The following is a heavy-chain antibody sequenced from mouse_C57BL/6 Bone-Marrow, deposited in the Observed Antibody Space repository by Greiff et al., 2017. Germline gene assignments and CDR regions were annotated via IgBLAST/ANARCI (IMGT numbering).Heavy chain of an antibody. V-gene: IGHV14-4*01. CDR3: TRWLLPFAY. CDR1: GFNIKDAY. CDR2: LDPENGDT. Sequence: EVQLQQSVAELVRPGASVKLSCTASGFNIKDAYMHWVKQRPEQGLEWIGWLDPENGDTEYASKFQGKATITADTSSNTAYLQLSSLTSEDTAFYYCTRWLLPFAYWGQGTLVTVSA. J-gene: IGHJ3*01. D-gene: IGHD2-3*01.